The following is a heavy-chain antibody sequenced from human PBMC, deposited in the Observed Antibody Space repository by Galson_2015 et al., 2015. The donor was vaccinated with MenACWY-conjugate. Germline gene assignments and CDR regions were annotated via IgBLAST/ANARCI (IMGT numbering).Heavy chain of an antibody. V-gene: IGHV3-23*01. Sequence: PLRLSCAASGFTFSSYAMSWVRQAPGKGLEWVSAISGSGGSTYYADSVKGRFTISRDNSKTTLYLQMNSLRAEDTAVYYCANDRGYYDSSGYLVYFDYWGQGTLVTVSS. CDR1: GFTFSSYA. J-gene: IGHJ4*02. D-gene: IGHD3-22*01. CDR3: ANDRGYYDSSGYLVYFDY. CDR2: ISGSGGST.